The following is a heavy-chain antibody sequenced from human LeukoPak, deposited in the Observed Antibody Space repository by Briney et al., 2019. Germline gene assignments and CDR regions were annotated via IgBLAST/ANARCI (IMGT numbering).Heavy chain of an antibody. D-gene: IGHD6-13*01. V-gene: IGHV3-30*04. J-gene: IGHJ4*02. CDR2: ISYDGSNK. Sequence: GGSLRLSCAASGFTFSSYAMHWVRQAPGKGLEWVAVISYDGSNKYYADSVKGRFTISRDNSKNTLYLQMNSLRAEDTAVYYCARLGGAAAGWDYWGQGTLVTVSS. CDR1: GFTFSSYA. CDR3: ARLGGAAAGWDY.